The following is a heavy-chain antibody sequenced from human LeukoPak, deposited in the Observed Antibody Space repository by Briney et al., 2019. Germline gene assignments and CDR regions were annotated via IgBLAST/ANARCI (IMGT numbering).Heavy chain of an antibody. Sequence: SQTLSLTCTVSGGSISSGSYYWGWIRQPAGKGLEWIGRIYTSGSTNYNPSLKSRVTISVDTSKNQFSLKLSSVPAADTAVYYCARVPAVLRKYWFDPWGQGTLVTVSS. CDR2: IYTSGST. V-gene: IGHV4-61*02. D-gene: IGHD1-1*01. CDR1: GGSISSGSYY. CDR3: ARVPAVLRKYWFDP. J-gene: IGHJ5*02.